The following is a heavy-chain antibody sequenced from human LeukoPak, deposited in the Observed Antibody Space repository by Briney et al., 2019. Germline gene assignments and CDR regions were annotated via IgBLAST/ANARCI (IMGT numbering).Heavy chain of an antibody. CDR2: INGDGSST. D-gene: IGHD1-7*01. J-gene: IGHJ4*02. CDR3: ARGGWGTAIDY. Sequence: PGGSLRLSCAASGFTFSSYWMHWVRQAPGKGLVWVSYINGDGSSTTYADPAKGRFTISRDNAKNTLDLQMNSLRAEDAAVYYCARGGWGTAIDYWAQGTLVTVSS. V-gene: IGHV3-74*01. CDR1: GFTFSSYW.